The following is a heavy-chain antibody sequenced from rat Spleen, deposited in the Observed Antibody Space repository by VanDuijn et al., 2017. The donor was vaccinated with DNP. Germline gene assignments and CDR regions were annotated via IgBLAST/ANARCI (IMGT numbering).Heavy chain of an antibody. J-gene: IGHJ2*01. V-gene: IGHV3-1*01. CDR3: ARWVRALDY. Sequence: EVQLQESGPGLVKPSQSLSLTCSVTGYSITGDYWGWIRKFPGNKMEWIGHISYSGRTTYNPSLKSRISITRDTSKNQFFLQLNSVTTEDTATYYCARWVRALDYWGHGVMVTVSS. CDR2: ISYSGRT. D-gene: IGHD4-1*01. CDR1: GYSITGDY.